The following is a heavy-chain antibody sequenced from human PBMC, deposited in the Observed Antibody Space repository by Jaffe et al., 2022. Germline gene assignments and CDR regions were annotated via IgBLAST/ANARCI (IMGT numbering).Heavy chain of an antibody. CDR3: ASTTHYDILTGYLDY. CDR1: GYSISSGYY. J-gene: IGHJ4*02. Sequence: QVQLQESGPGLVKPSETLSLTCAVSGYSISSGYYWGWIRQPPGKGLEWIGSIYHSGSTYYNPSLKSRVTISVDTSKNQFSLKLSSVTAADTAVYYCASTTHYDILTGYLDYWGQGTLVTVSS. CDR2: IYHSGST. D-gene: IGHD3-9*01. V-gene: IGHV4-38-2*01.